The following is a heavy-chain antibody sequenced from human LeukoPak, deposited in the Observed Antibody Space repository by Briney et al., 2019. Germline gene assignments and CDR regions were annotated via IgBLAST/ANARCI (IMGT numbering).Heavy chain of an antibody. V-gene: IGHV1-8*01. J-gene: IGHJ5*02. CDR1: GYTFSSYD. CDR2: MNPNSGNT. D-gene: IGHD1-14*01. Sequence: ASVNVSCKASGYTFSSYDINWVRQATGQGLEWMGWMNPNSGNTGYAQKFQGRVTMTRNTSISTAYMELSSLRSEDTAVYYCAKGNRSNWFDPWGQGTLVTVSS. CDR3: AKGNRSNWFDP.